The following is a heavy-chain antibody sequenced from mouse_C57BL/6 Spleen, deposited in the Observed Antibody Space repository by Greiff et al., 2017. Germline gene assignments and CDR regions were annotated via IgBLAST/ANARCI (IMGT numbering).Heavy chain of an antibody. CDR1: GFNIKDDY. D-gene: IGHD1-1*01. J-gene: IGHJ4*01. V-gene: IGHV14-4*01. Sequence: EVKLQQSGAELVRPGASVKLSCTASGFNIKDDYMHWVKQRPEQGLEWIGWIDPENGDTEYASKFQGKATITADTSSNTAYLQLSSLTSEDTAVYYCTTLALLTTVVAKDAMDYWGQGTSVTVSS. CDR2: IDPENGDT. CDR3: TTLALLTTVVAKDAMDY.